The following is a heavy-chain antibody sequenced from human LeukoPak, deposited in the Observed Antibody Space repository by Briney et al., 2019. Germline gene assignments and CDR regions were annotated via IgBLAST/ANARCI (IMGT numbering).Heavy chain of an antibody. V-gene: IGHV1-69*06. CDR1: GGTFSSYA. D-gene: IGHD3-9*01. CDR3: ARAGGELRYFDWLPYNWFDP. Sequence: ASVKVSCKASGGTFSSYAISWVRQAPGQGLEWMGGIIPIFGTANYAQKFQGRVTITADKSTSTAYMELSSLRSEDTAVYYCARAGGELRYFDWLPYNWFDPWGQGTLVTVSS. CDR2: IIPIFGTA. J-gene: IGHJ5*02.